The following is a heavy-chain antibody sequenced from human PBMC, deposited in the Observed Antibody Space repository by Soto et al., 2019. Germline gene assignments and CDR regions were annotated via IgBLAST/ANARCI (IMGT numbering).Heavy chain of an antibody. J-gene: IGHJ6*03. CDR3: ARRTYDSWSGYHESYYYYYMDV. CDR1: GFTFSSYW. V-gene: IGHV3-7*01. D-gene: IGHD3-3*01. Sequence: ESVGGLVQPGGSLRLSCAASGFTFSSYWMSWVRQAPGKGLEWVANIKQDGSEKYYVDSVKGRFTISRDNAKNSLYLQMNSLRAEDTAVYYCARRTYDSWSGYHESYYYYYMDVWGKGTTVTVSS. CDR2: IKQDGSEK.